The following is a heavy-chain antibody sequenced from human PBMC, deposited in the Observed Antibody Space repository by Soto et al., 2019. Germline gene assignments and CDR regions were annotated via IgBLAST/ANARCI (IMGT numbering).Heavy chain of an antibody. V-gene: IGHV3-30*18. CDR2: ISYDGSNK. CDR3: AKDQQLWGPDAFDI. J-gene: IGHJ3*02. Sequence: QVQLVESGGGVVQPGRSLRLSCAASGFTFSSYGMHWVRQAPGKGLEWVAVISYDGSNKYYADSVKGRFTISRDNSKNTLYLQMNSLRAEDTAVYYCAKDQQLWGPDAFDIWGQGTMVTVSS. CDR1: GFTFSSYG. D-gene: IGHD5-18*01.